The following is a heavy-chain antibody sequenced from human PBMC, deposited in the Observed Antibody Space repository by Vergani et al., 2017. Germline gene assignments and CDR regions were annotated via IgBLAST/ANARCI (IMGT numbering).Heavy chain of an antibody. V-gene: IGHV1-2*02. D-gene: IGHD6-19*01. CDR1: GYTFTGYY. CDR2: INPNSGGT. Sequence: QVQLVQSGAEVKKPGASVEVSCKASGYTFTGYYMHWVRQAPGQGLEWMGWINPNSGGTNYAQKFQGRVTMTRDTSISTAYMELSRLRSDYTAVYYCARDXSSARPRDYYGMDVWGQGTTVTVSS. CDR3: ARDXSSARPRDYYGMDV. J-gene: IGHJ6*02.